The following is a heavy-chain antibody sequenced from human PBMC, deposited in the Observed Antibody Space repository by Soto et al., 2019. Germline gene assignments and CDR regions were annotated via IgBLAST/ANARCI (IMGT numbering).Heavy chain of an antibody. V-gene: IGHV3-30*18. CDR1: GFTFSSYG. CDR3: AKDAYDSSSWYNYYYGMDV. Sequence: QVQLVESGGGVVQPGRSLRLSCAASGFTFSSYGMHWVRQAPGKGLEWVAVISYDGSNKYYADSVKGRFTISRDNSKKTLYLQMNSLRAEDTAVYYCAKDAYDSSSWYNYYYGMDVWGQGTTVTVSS. J-gene: IGHJ6*02. D-gene: IGHD6-13*01. CDR2: ISYDGSNK.